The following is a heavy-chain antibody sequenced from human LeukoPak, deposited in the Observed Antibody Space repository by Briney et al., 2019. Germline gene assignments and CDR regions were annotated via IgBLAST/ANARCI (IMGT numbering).Heavy chain of an antibody. CDR3: AKDYDSSGYGSGDY. CDR1: GGSISSYY. Sequence: SETLSLTCTVSGGSISSYYWSWIRQPAGKGLEWIGRIYTSGSTNYNPSLKSRVTMSVDTSKNQFSLKLSSVTAEDTALYYCAKDYDSSGYGSGDYWGQGTLVTVSS. D-gene: IGHD3-22*01. CDR2: IYTSGST. V-gene: IGHV4-4*07. J-gene: IGHJ4*02.